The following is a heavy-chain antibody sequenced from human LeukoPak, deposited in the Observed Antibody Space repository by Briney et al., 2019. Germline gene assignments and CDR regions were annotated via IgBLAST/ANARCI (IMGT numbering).Heavy chain of an antibody. D-gene: IGHD2-15*01. Sequence: PSETLSLTCIVSGGSISSGGYSWSWIRQPPGKGLEWIGYIYHSGSTYYNPSLKSRVTISVDRPKNQFSLQLNSVTAADAAVYYCVRHDGRGAATMGAFDSWGQGSLVTVSS. J-gene: IGHJ5*01. CDR1: GGSISSGGYS. CDR2: IYHSGST. CDR3: VRHDGRGAATMGAFDS. V-gene: IGHV4-30-2*01.